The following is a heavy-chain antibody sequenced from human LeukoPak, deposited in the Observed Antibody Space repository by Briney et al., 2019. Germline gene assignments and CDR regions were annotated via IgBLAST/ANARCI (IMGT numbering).Heavy chain of an antibody. CDR1: GFTSSSYA. D-gene: IGHD3-10*01. J-gene: IGHJ6*02. Sequence: GGSLRLSCVASGFTSSSYAMSWVRQAPGKGLEWVSAISGSGGSTYYADSVKGRFTISRDNSINTLYLQMSSLRAEDAAVYYCAKSGGLSGSGRLGMDVWGQGTTVTVSS. V-gene: IGHV3-23*01. CDR3: AKSGGLSGSGRLGMDV. CDR2: ISGSGGST.